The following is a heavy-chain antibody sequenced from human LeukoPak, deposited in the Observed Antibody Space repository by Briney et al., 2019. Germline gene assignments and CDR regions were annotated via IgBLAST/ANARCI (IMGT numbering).Heavy chain of an antibody. V-gene: IGHV1-69*05. CDR2: IIPIFGTA. Sequence: SVKVSCKASGGTFSSYAISWVRQAPGQGLEWMGRIIPIFGTANYAQKLQGRVTMTTDTSTSTAYMELRSLRSDDTAVYYCARGGGSGWYEDYWGQGTLVTVSS. CDR1: GGTFSSYA. D-gene: IGHD6-19*01. J-gene: IGHJ4*02. CDR3: ARGGGSGWYEDY.